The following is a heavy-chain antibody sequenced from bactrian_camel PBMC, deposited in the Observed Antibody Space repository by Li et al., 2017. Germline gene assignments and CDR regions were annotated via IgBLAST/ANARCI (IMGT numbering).Heavy chain of an antibody. D-gene: IGHD2*01. V-gene: IGHV3S42*01. CDR3: ATERWFST. Sequence: DVQLVESGGGLVQPGGSLRLSCAASGFTFSIYAMSWVRQAPGEGLEWVSLINVYGGSTNSADSVKGRFTISRDNARNTLYLQMNSLKTEDTAVYYCATERWFSTWGQGTQVTV. CDR2: INVYGGST. J-gene: IGHJ6*01. CDR1: GFTFSIYA.